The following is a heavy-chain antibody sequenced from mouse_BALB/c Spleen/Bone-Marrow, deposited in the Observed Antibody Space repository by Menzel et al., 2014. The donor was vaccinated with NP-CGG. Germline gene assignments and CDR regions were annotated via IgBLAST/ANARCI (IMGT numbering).Heavy chain of an antibody. V-gene: IGHV14-3*02. Sequence: VQLQQSGAELVKPGASVKLSCTASGFNIKDTYMHWVKQRPEQGLGWIGRIDPANGNTKYDPKFQGKATITADTSSNTAFLQLSSLTSEDAAGYYCARYNEHYAINYWGQGTSVTGSS. CDR3: ARYNEHYAINY. J-gene: IGHJ4*01. CDR2: IDPANGNT. CDR1: GFNIKDTY.